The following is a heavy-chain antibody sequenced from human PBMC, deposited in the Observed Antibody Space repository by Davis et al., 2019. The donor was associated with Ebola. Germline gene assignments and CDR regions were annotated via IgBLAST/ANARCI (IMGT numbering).Heavy chain of an antibody. Sequence: GESLKISCAASGFTFSSYGMSWVRQAPGKGLEWVSGINWNGGSTGYADSVKGRFTISRDNAKNSLYLQMNSLRAEDTALYYCAREYSSSSGGFDYWGQGTLVTVSS. D-gene: IGHD6-6*01. J-gene: IGHJ4*02. V-gene: IGHV3-20*04. CDR3: AREYSSSSGGFDY. CDR1: GFTFSSYG. CDR2: INWNGGST.